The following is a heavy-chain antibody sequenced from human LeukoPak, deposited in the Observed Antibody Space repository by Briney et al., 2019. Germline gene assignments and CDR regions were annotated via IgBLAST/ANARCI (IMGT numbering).Heavy chain of an antibody. D-gene: IGHD6-13*01. CDR2: IYYSGST. V-gene: IGHV4-59*01. Sequence: SETLSLTCTVSGGSISSYYWSWIRQPPGKGLEWIGYIYYSGSTNYNPSLKSRVTISVDTSKNQFSLKLSSVTAADTAVYYCARFRGDSSSWYTGYYYYYMDVWGKGTTVTISS. J-gene: IGHJ6*03. CDR1: GGSISSYY. CDR3: ARFRGDSSSWYTGYYYYYMDV.